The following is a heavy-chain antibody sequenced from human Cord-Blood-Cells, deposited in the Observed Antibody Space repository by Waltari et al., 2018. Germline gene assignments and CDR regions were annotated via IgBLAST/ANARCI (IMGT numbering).Heavy chain of an antibody. CDR3: ARSHGRRFSYVIVGATYYFDY. V-gene: IGHV4-34*01. D-gene: IGHD1-26*01. J-gene: IGHJ4*02. CDR1: GGSFSGYY. CDR2: INHSGST. Sequence: QVQLQQWGAGLLKPSETLSLTCAVYGGSFSGYYWSWIRQPPGKGLEWIGEINHSGSTTYNPSLKSRVTISVDTSKNQFSLKLSSVTAADTAVYYCARSHGRRFSYVIVGATYYFDYWGQGTLVTVSS.